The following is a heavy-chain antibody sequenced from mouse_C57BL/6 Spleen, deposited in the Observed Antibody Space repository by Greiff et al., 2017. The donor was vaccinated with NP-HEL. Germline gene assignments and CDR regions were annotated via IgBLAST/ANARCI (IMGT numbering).Heavy chain of an antibody. Sequence: QVQLQQSGPELVKPGASVKISCKASGYAFSSSWMNWVKQRPGRGLEWIGRIDPNSGGTKYNEKFKSKATLTVDKPSSTAYMQLSSLTSEDSAVYYCARGDYYGSSPAYWGQGTLVTVSA. D-gene: IGHD1-1*01. CDR2: IDPNSGGT. CDR1: GYAFSSSW. J-gene: IGHJ3*01. V-gene: IGHV1-72*01. CDR3: ARGDYYGSSPAY.